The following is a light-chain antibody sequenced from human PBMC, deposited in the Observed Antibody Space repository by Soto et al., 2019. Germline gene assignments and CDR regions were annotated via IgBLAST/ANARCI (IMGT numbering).Light chain of an antibody. CDR3: QQYYSYPIT. CDR2: DAS. V-gene: IGKV1-13*02. Sequence: IQMTQSPSSLSASVGNRVSITCRASQDISNYLAWYQQKPGKAPKLLIYDASSLESGVPSRFSGSGSGTEFTLTISSLQPEDFATFYCQQYYSYPITFGQGTRLEIK. J-gene: IGKJ5*01. CDR1: QDISNY.